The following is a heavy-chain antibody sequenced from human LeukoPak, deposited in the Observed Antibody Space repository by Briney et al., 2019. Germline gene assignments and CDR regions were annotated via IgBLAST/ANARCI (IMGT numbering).Heavy chain of an antibody. CDR1: GFSFSTSG. J-gene: IGHJ4*02. CDR2: IWYDGTNI. CDR3: AGFLRSGSYYNS. D-gene: IGHD3-10*01. Sequence: GGSLRLSCAASGFSFSTSGMHWVRQAPGKGLEWVAVIWYDGTNIYYADSVKGRFTISRDNSKNTLYLQMNSLRAEDTAVYYCAGFLRSGSYYNSWGQGTLVTVSS. V-gene: IGHV3-30*02.